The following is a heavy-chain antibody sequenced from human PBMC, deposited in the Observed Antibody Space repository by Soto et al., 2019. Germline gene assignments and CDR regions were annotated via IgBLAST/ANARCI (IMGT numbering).Heavy chain of an antibody. J-gene: IGHJ4*02. Sequence: EVQLVESGGGLVKPGGSLRLSCAASGFTFSSYSMNWVRQAPGKGLEWVSSISSSSSYIYYADSVKGRFTISRDNAKNSMYLQMSSLRAEDTAVYFCASHPGDSSGYWYYFDYWGQGTLVTVSS. CDR2: ISSSSSYI. CDR3: ASHPGDSSGYWYYFDY. V-gene: IGHV3-21*01. CDR1: GFTFSSYS. D-gene: IGHD3-22*01.